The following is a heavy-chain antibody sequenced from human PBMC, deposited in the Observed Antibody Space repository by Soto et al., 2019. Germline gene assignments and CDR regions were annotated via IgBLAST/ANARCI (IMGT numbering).Heavy chain of an antibody. CDR2: IYYSGST. CDR3: ARDYSSVGYSYGYGGNWFDP. Sequence: SETLSLTCTVSGGSISSGDYYWSWIRQPPGKGLEWIGYIYYSGSTYYDPSLKSRVTISVDTSKNQFSLKLSSVTAADTAVYYCARDYSSVGYSYGYGGNWFDPWGQGTLVTVSS. V-gene: IGHV4-30-4*01. D-gene: IGHD5-18*01. CDR1: GGSISSGDYY. J-gene: IGHJ5*02.